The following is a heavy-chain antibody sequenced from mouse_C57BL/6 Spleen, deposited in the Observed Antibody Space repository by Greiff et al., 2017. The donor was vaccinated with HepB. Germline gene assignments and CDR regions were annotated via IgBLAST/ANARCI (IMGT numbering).Heavy chain of an antibody. CDR2: ISNLAYSI. J-gene: IGHJ3*01. CDR1: GFTFSDYG. CDR3: ARHDSSGFAY. Sequence: EVKLVESGGGLVQPGGSLKLSCAASGFTFSDYGMAWVRQAPRKGPEWVAFISNLAYSIYYADTVTGRFTISRENAKNTLYLEMSSLRSEDTAMYYCARHDSSGFAYWGQGTLVTVSA. V-gene: IGHV5-15*01. D-gene: IGHD3-2*02.